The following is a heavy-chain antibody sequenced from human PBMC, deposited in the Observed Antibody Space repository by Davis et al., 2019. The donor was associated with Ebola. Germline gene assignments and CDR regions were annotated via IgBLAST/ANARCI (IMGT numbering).Heavy chain of an antibody. D-gene: IGHD2-21*01. CDR1: GFSFSSYW. Sequence: PGGSLRLSCAASGFSFSSYWMNWVRQAPGKGLEWVANIKQDGSEKNYVDSVKGRFTISRDNAKNSLYLQMNSLRAEDTAVYYCARDHILIDAIDYWGQGTLVTVSS. J-gene: IGHJ4*02. CDR3: ARDHILIDAIDY. V-gene: IGHV3-7*03. CDR2: IKQDGSEK.